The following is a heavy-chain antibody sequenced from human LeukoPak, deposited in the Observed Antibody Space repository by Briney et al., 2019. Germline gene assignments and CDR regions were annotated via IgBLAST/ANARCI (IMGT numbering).Heavy chain of an antibody. D-gene: IGHD2-2*01. V-gene: IGHV3-33*06. Sequence: GGSLRLSCAASGFTFSSYGMHWVRQAPGKGLEWVAVLWYDGSNKYYADSVKGRFTISRDNSKNTLYLQMNSLRAEDTAVYYCAKARFVVVPAAFDYWGQGTLVTVSS. CDR3: AKARFVVVPAAFDY. CDR2: LWYDGSNK. J-gene: IGHJ4*02. CDR1: GFTFSSYG.